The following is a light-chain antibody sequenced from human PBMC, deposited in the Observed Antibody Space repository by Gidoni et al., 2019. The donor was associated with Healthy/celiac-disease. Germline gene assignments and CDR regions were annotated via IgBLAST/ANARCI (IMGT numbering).Light chain of an antibody. CDR1: QSVSSSY. J-gene: IGKJ2*01. CDR2: GAS. CDR3: QQYGSSPPT. Sequence: EIELTQSPGTLSLSPGERATLSCRASQSVSSSYLAWYQQKPGQAPRLLIYGASSRATGIPDRFSGSGSGTDFTLTISRLEPEDFAVYYCQQYGSSPPTFXQXTKLEIK. V-gene: IGKV3-20*01.